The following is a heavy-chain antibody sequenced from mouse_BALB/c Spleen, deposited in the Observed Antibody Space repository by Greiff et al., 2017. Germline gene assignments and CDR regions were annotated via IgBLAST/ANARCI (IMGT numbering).Heavy chain of an antibody. CDR1: GYTFTDYY. D-gene: IGHD4-1*01. J-gene: IGHJ2*01. V-gene: IGHV1-77*01. CDR3: ARTGTGTGY. CDR2: IYTGSGNT. Sequence: QVQLKQSGAELARPGASVKLSCKASGYTFTDYYINWVKQTTGQGLEWIGEIYTGSGNTYYNDKFKGKATLTADKSSSTAYMQLSSLTSEDSAVYYCARTGTGTGYWGQGTTLTVSS.